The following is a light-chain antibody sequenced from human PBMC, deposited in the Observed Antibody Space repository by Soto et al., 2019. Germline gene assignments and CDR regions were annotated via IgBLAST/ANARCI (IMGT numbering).Light chain of an antibody. CDR3: QQRSDSIT. CDR2: DAS. J-gene: IGKJ1*01. V-gene: IGKV3-11*01. Sequence: VLTQSPARLSLSPGERATLSCRAGQSVSDYLAWYQQKPGQPPRLLFFDASNRVTGVPARFSAGGSGTDFTLIISNLEPEDFAVYYCQQRSDSITFGQGTKVDIK. CDR1: QSVSDY.